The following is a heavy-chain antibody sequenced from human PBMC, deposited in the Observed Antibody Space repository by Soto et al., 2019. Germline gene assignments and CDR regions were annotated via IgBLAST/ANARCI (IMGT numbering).Heavy chain of an antibody. CDR1: GLTVSHNY. J-gene: IGHJ6*02. V-gene: IGHV3-53*01. CDR3: VRPRPSGENYGMDV. CDR2: LYTEGTT. D-gene: IGHD3-16*01. Sequence: EVQLVESGGGLIQPGGSLRLSCVASGLTVSHNYMAWVRQAPEMGLEWVSILYTEGTTYYADSVKGRVTISRDSSKNTLFLQMDSLRAEDTAVYYCVRPRPSGENYGMDVWGQGTTVTVSS.